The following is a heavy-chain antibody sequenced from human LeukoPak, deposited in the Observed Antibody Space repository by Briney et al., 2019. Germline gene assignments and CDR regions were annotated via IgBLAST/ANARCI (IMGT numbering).Heavy chain of an antibody. CDR1: GYSISSGYY. D-gene: IGHD4-17*01. Sequence: PSETLSLTCTVSGYSISSGYYWGWIRQPPGKGREWIGSIYHSGSTYYNPSLKSRVTISVDTSKNQFSLKLSSVTAADTAVYYCARDIDGDYGWYFDYWGQGTLVTVSS. V-gene: IGHV4-38-2*02. J-gene: IGHJ4*02. CDR2: IYHSGST. CDR3: ARDIDGDYGWYFDY.